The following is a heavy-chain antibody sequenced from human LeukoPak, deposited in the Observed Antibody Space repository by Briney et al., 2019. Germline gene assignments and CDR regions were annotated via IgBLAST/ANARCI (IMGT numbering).Heavy chain of an antibody. J-gene: IGHJ4*02. CDR2: IYHSGST. CDR3: ARDNMAVAGTVDY. CDR1: GYSISSGYY. Sequence: PSETLSLTCTVSGYSISSGYYWGWIRQPPGKGLEWIGSIYHSGSTYYNPSLKSRVTISVDTSKNQFSLKLSSVTAADTAVYYCARDNMAVAGTVDYWGQGTLVTVSS. V-gene: IGHV4-38-2*02. D-gene: IGHD6-19*01.